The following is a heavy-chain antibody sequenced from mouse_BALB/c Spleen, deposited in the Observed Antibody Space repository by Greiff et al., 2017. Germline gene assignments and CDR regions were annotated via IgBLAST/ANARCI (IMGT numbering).Heavy chain of an antibody. CDR1: GFAFSSYD. V-gene: IGHV5-12-1*01. CDR3: ARDRYEGFDY. CDR2: ISSGGGST. J-gene: IGHJ2*01. Sequence: EVKLMESGGGLVKPGGSLKLSCAASGFAFSSYDMSWVRQTPEKRLEWVAYISSGGGSTYYPDTVKGRFTISRDNAKNTLYLQMSSLKSEDTAMYYCARDRYEGFDYWGQGTTLTVSS. D-gene: IGHD2-14*01.